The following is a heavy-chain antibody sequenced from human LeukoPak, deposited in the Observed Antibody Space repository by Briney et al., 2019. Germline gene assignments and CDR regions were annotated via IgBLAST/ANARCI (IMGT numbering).Heavy chain of an antibody. CDR1: VFALSSYW. Sequence: PGGSLRLSRTASVFALSSYWMHEVRVTPGKGLVWVSRINSDGGTTNYADSVKGRFPISRDNAKNTLYLQVSSLRAEDTAVYFCAGSIVGATTWFDYWGQGTLVAVSS. V-gene: IGHV3-74*01. D-gene: IGHD1-26*01. CDR3: AGSIVGATTWFDY. CDR2: INSDGGTT. J-gene: IGHJ4*02.